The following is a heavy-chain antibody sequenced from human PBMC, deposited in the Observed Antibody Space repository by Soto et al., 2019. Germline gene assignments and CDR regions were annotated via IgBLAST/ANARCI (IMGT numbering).Heavy chain of an antibody. V-gene: IGHV1-18*04. D-gene: IGHD3-22*01. CDR3: ARPLCSYYYDSRGYYSRLHAFDI. CDR1: GYTFTSYG. J-gene: IGHJ3*02. Sequence: ASVKVSCKASGYTFTSYGISWVRQAPGQGLEWMGWISAYNGNTNYAQKLQGRVTMTTDTSTSTAYMELRSLRSDDTAVYYCARPLCSYYYDSRGYYSRLHAFDIWGQGTMVTVS. CDR2: ISAYNGNT.